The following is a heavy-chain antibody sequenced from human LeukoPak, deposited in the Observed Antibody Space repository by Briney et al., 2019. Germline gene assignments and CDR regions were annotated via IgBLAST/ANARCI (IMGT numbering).Heavy chain of an antibody. V-gene: IGHV3-23*01. D-gene: IGHD3-10*01. CDR2: ISGSGGST. Sequence: GGSLRPSCAASGFTFSSYAMSWVRQAPGKGLEWVSAISGSGGSTYYADSVKGRFTISRDNSKNTLYLQMNSLRAEDTAVYYCAKGERRWFGELFTPFDYWGQGTLVTVSS. J-gene: IGHJ4*02. CDR1: GFTFSSYA. CDR3: AKGERRWFGELFTPFDY.